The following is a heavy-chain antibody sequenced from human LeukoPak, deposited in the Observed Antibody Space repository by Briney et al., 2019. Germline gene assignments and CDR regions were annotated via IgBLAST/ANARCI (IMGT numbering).Heavy chain of an antibody. CDR3: AREIVVVPAAPGWFDP. Sequence: SETLSLTCTVSGGPISGFYWSWMRQSPGKGLEWVAYIYNRGSTNSNPSLQSRVTISVDTSKNQFSLKLSFVTAADTAVYYCAREIVVVPAAPGWFDPWGQGTLVTVSS. V-gene: IGHV4-59*12. D-gene: IGHD2-2*01. J-gene: IGHJ5*02. CDR1: GGPISGFY. CDR2: IYNRGST.